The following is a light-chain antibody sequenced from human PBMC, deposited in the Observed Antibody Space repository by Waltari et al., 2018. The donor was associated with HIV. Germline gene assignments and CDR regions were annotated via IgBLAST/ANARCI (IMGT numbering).Light chain of an antibody. Sequence: IVLTQSAATLSSFPGDRATLSCRAVQGVRSNLARWHQKPRQAARLLLYDEATEGAGVPPRFSGSRSGTDVTLTMSSLEAEEFGVDYCQQRGDWPTVSFGGGTKVEIK. V-gene: IGKV3D-11*03. CDR2: DEA. J-gene: IGKJ4*01. CDR1: QGVRSN. CDR3: QQRGDWPTVS.